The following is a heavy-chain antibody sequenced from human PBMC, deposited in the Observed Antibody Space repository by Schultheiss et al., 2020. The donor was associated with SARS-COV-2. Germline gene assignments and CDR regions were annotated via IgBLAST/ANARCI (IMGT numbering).Heavy chain of an antibody. CDR3: VKDLYGPEDY. J-gene: IGHJ4*02. V-gene: IGHV3-30*18. CDR2: ISYDGSEK. CDR1: EFAFSSYA. Sequence: GGSLRLSCAASEFAFSSYAMHWVRQAPGKGLEWMAAISYDGSEKYYADSVKGRFTISRDNSRSTLYLDLSSLTAEDTALYYCVKDLYGPEDYWGQGTLVTVSS. D-gene: IGHD4-17*01.